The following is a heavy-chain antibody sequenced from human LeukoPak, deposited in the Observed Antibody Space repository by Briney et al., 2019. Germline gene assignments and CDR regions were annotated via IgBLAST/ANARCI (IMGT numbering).Heavy chain of an antibody. Sequence: GGSLRLSCTASGFTFGDYAMGWVRQAPGKGLEWVGFIRSEAYGGTTEYAASVKGRFTISRDDSKSIAYLQMNSLKTEDTAVYYCTRTYYDILTGYYLFDYWGQGTLVTVSS. J-gene: IGHJ4*02. D-gene: IGHD3-9*01. CDR1: GFTFGDYA. CDR2: IRSEAYGGTT. CDR3: TRTYYDILTGYYLFDY. V-gene: IGHV3-49*04.